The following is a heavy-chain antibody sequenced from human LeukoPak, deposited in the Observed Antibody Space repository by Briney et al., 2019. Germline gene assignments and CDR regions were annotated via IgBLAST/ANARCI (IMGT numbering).Heavy chain of an antibody. CDR2: IYPGDSDT. V-gene: IGHV5-51*01. D-gene: IGHD3-3*01. Sequence: GESLKISCKGFGYTFNLYWIGWVRQMPGKGLEWMGIIYPGDSDTIYSPSFQGQVTISADKSINTAYLQWSSLKASDTAIYYCARQNDFRLDYWGQGTLVTVSS. CDR1: GYTFNLYW. CDR3: ARQNDFRLDY. J-gene: IGHJ4*02.